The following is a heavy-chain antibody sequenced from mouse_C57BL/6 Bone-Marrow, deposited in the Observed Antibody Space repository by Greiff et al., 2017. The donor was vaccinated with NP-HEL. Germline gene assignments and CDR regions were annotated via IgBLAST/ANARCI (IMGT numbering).Heavy chain of an antibody. CDR2: IYPRSGNT. CDR3: AREVDSPYAMDY. Sequence: QVQLMESGAELARPGASVKLSCAASGYTFTSYGISWVKQTTGQGLEWIGTIYPRSGNTYYNERFKGQVTLPASKSSTTAYMELRSLASEDSAVYFCAREVDSPYAMDYWGQGTSVTVSS. CDR1: GYTFTSYG. V-gene: IGHV1-81*01. J-gene: IGHJ4*01.